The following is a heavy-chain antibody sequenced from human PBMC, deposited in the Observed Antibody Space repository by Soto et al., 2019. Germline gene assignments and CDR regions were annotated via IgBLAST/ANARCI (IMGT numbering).Heavy chain of an antibody. CDR1: GGSISSGGYY. CDR3: ARAHTYCYDISGYSKQSFHFDF. V-gene: IGHV4-31*03. D-gene: IGHD3-22*01. J-gene: IGHJ4*02. CDR2: ISYSASS. Sequence: SETLSLTCNVSGGSISSGGYYWNWIRQVPGRGLEWIGYISYSASSFYNPSLESRVSVSIDTSGNQFSLKLSSMTAADTAVYFCARAHTYCYDISGYSKQSFHFDFWGQGTLVTVSS.